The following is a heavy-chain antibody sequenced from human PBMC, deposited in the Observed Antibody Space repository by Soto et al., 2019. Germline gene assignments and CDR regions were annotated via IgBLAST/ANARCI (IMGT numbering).Heavy chain of an antibody. Sequence: ASVKVSCKASVYTFTSYYIHWVRQAPGQGLEWMGIINPSGGSTSYAQKFQGRVTMTRDTSTSTVYMELSSLRSEDTAVYYCARDVGPITIFGVAYNWFDPWGQGTLVTVSS. CDR1: VYTFTSYY. D-gene: IGHD3-3*01. J-gene: IGHJ5*02. CDR3: ARDVGPITIFGVAYNWFDP. V-gene: IGHV1-46*01. CDR2: INPSGGST.